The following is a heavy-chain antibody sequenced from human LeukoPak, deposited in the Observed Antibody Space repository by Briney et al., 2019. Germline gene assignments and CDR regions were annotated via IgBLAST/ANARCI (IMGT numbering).Heavy chain of an antibody. CDR1: GGSISSYY. V-gene: IGHV4-59*01. CDR3: ARDLGHFDY. Sequence: SETLSLTCTVSGGSISSYYWSWLRQPPGKGLEWIGYIYYSGSTNYNPSLKSRVTISVDTSKNQFSLKLRSVTAADTAVYYCARDLGHFDYWGQGTLVTVSS. J-gene: IGHJ4*02. CDR2: IYYSGST.